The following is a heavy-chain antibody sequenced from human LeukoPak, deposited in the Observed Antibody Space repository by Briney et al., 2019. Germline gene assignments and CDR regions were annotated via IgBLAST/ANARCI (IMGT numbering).Heavy chain of an antibody. J-gene: IGHJ4*02. CDR3: ARFSSGSYGEDY. V-gene: IGHV1-2*02. CDR1: GYTFTGYY. Sequence: GPVKVSCKASGYTFTGYYMHWVRQAPGQGLEWMGWINPNSGGTNYAQKFQGRVTMTRDTSISTAYMELSRLRSDDTAVYYCARFSSGSYGEDYWGQGTLVTVSS. CDR2: INPNSGGT. D-gene: IGHD1-26*01.